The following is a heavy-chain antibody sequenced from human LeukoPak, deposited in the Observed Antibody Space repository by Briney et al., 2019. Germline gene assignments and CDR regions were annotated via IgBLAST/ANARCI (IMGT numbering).Heavy chain of an antibody. CDR1: GFTFSNYG. Sequence: PGGSLRLSCAASGFTFSNYGLSWVRQAPGKGLEWVSGIKGRFTISRDNSKNTLYLQMNSLRAEDTAIYYCARDERLLSFLKWGQGTLVTVSS. V-gene: IGHV3-23*01. J-gene: IGHJ4*02. CDR3: ARDERLLSFLK. CDR2: I. D-gene: IGHD3-3*01.